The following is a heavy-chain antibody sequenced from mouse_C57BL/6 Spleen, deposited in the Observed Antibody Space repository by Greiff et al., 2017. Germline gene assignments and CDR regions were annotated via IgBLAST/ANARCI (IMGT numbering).Heavy chain of an antibody. CDR1: GYTFTSYW. D-gene: IGHD2-4*01. V-gene: IGHV1-50*01. CDR2: IDPYDSYT. CDR3: ARVYDYDVKCFDY. J-gene: IGHJ2*01. Sequence: QVQLQQPGAELVKPGASVKLPCKASGYTFTSYWMQWVKQRPGQGLEWIGEIDPYDSYTNYNQKFKGKATLTVDTSSSTAYMQLSSLTSEDSAVYYCARVYDYDVKCFDYWGQGTTLTVSS.